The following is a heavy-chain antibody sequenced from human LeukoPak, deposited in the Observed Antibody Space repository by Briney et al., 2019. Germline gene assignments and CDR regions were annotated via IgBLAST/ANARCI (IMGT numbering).Heavy chain of an antibody. J-gene: IGHJ3*02. CDR3: ARISDLLRAVEM. V-gene: IGHV4-38-2*02. CDR1: GYSLSRGYY. D-gene: IGHD1-26*01. CDR2: FFHSGNT. Sequence: SETLSLTCSVGGYSLSRGYYWGWVRQPPGKGLEWIGTFFHSGNTYYSPSLKSRLNISVDTSKNQFYLRLSSVTAADTAVYYCARISDLLRAVEMWGQGTMVTVSS.